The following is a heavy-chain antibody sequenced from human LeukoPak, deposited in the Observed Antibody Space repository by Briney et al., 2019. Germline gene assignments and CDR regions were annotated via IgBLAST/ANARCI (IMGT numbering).Heavy chain of an antibody. CDR3: ARSALPDDAFDI. CDR2: MNPNSGNT. D-gene: IGHD1-14*01. CDR1: GYTFTSYD. J-gene: IGHJ3*02. V-gene: IGHV1-8*01. Sequence: ASVKVSCKASGYTFTSYDINWVRQATGQGLEWMGWMNPNSGNTGHAQKFQGRVTMTRNTSISTAYMELSSLRSEDTAVYYCARSALPDDAFDIWGQGTMVTVSS.